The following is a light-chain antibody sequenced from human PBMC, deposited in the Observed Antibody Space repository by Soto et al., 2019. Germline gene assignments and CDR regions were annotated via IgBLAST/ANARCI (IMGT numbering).Light chain of an antibody. V-gene: IGKV3-11*01. J-gene: IGKJ4*01. CDR3: QQRANWPPLT. CDR1: RSISSF. Sequence: EIVLTQSPATLSLSPGERATLSCRASRSISSFLAWYQQKPGQAPRLLIYDTFNRATGIPARFSGSGSGTDFTLTSSGLEPEDFAVYYCQQRANWPPLTFGGVTKVEI. CDR2: DTF.